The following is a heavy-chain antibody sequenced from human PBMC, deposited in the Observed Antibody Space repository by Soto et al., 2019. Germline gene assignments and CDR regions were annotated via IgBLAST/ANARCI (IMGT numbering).Heavy chain of an antibody. D-gene: IGHD3-9*01. V-gene: IGHV3-9*01. CDR1: GFTFDDYA. J-gene: IGHJ4*02. CDR3: AKGNDWGLGGDFDY. Sequence: EVQLVESGGGLVQPGRSLRLSCAASGFTFDDYAMHWVRQAPGKGLEWVSGISWNSGSIGYADSVKGRFTISRDNAKNSLYLQMNSLRAEDTALYYCAKGNDWGLGGDFDYWGQGTLVTVSS. CDR2: ISWNSGSI.